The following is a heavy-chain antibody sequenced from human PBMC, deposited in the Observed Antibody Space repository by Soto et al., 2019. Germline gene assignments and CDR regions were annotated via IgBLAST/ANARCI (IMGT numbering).Heavy chain of an antibody. Sequence: QVQLQQWGAGLLKPSETLSLTCAVYGGSFSGYYWSWIRQPPGKGLGWIGEINHSGSTNYNPSLKSRVTISVDTSKNQFSVKLISVTAADTAVYYCASQLLPYYYYGMDVWGQGTTVTVSS. CDR3: ASQLLPYYYYGMDV. V-gene: IGHV4-34*01. CDR2: INHSGST. CDR1: GGSFSGYY. D-gene: IGHD6-6*01. J-gene: IGHJ6*02.